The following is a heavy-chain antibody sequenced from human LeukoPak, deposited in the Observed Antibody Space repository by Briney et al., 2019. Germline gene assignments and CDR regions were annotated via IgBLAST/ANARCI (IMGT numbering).Heavy chain of an antibody. CDR2: MNPNTGKT. D-gene: IGHD7-27*01. V-gene: IGHV1-8*03. CDR3: ARGPLTGEHYHYYMDV. CDR1: GYTFTTYE. Sequence: GASVKVSCKASGYTFTTYEIHWVRQAPGQGLEWMGWMNPNTGKTGYAQKFQGRVTITGNSSISTVDMELSSLTSDDTAVYYCARGPLTGEHYHYYMDVWGKGTTVTVSS. J-gene: IGHJ6*03.